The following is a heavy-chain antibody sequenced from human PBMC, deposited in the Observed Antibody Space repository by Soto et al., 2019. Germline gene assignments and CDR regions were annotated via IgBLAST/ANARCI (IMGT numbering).Heavy chain of an antibody. J-gene: IGHJ6*02. CDR3: ARAGYSSGWYGDV. CDR1: GGSISSSNW. Sequence: PSETLSLTCAVSGGSISSSNWWSWVRQPPGKGLEWIGEIYHSGSTNYNPSLKSRVTISVDKSKNQFSLKLSSVTAADTAVYYCARAGYSSGWYGDVWGQGTTVTVSS. D-gene: IGHD6-19*01. CDR2: IYHSGST. V-gene: IGHV4-4*02.